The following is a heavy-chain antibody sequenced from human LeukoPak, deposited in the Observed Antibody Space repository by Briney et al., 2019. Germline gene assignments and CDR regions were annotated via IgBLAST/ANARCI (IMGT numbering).Heavy chain of an antibody. V-gene: IGHV3-30*02. CDR3: AKDTTSAYGFDY. D-gene: IGHD1-1*01. CDR1: GFTFSSYS. J-gene: IGHJ4*02. CDR2: IRYDGSNK. Sequence: GRSLRLSCAASGFTFSSYSMQWVRQTPGKGLEWVAFIRYDGSNKYYADSVKGRFTISRDNSKNTLYLQMNSLRAEDTAVYYCAKDTTSAYGFDYWGQGTLVTVSS.